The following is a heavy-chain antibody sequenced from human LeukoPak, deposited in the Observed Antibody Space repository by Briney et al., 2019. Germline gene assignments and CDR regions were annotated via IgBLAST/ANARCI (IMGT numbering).Heavy chain of an antibody. D-gene: IGHD1-26*01. Sequence: GASVKVSCKASGGTFSCYAISWVRQAPGQGLEWMGGIIPIFGTANYAQKFQGRVTITADESTSTAYMELSSLRSEDTAVYYCASPGLLVGAARDDAFDIWGQGTMVTVSS. CDR1: GGTFSCYA. CDR2: IIPIFGTA. V-gene: IGHV1-69*13. J-gene: IGHJ3*02. CDR3: ASPGLLVGAARDDAFDI.